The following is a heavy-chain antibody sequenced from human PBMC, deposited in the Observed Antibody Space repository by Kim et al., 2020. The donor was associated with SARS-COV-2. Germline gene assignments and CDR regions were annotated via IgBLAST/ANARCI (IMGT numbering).Heavy chain of an antibody. CDR2: IYYSGST. CDR1: GGSISSYY. Sequence: SETLSLTCTVSGGSISSYYWSWIRQPPGKGLEWIGYIYYSGSTNYNPSLKSRVTISVDTSKNQFSLKLSSVTAADTAVYYCARARVKYSSSWHEGDVFDYWGQGTLVTVSS. V-gene: IGHV4-59*13. D-gene: IGHD6-13*01. J-gene: IGHJ4*02. CDR3: ARARVKYSSSWHEGDVFDY.